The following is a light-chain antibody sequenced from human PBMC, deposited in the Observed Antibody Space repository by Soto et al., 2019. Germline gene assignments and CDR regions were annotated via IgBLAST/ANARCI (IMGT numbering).Light chain of an antibody. CDR3: QQFGRSPPSWT. J-gene: IGKJ1*01. V-gene: IGKV3-20*01. CDR2: DAS. CDR1: QSVSSSY. Sequence: EIVLTQSPGTLSLSPGERATLSCRASQSVSSSYLAWYQQKPGQPPRLLIFDASSRATGIPDRFSGSGSGTDFTLTISSLEPEDFAVDYCQQFGRSPPSWTFGQGTKVEIK.